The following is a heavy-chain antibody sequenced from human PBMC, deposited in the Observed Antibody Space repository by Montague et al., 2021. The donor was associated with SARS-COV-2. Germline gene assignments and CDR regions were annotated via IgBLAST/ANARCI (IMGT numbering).Heavy chain of an antibody. Sequence: SLRLSCAASGFTFSSYAMHWVRQAPGKELEWVAVISYDGSNKYYADSVKGRFTISRDNSKNTLYLQMSSLRAEDTAVYYCAAEMATISAPLDYWGQGTLVTVSS. V-gene: IGHV3-30*04. CDR3: AAEMATISAPLDY. CDR1: GFTFSSYA. CDR2: ISYDGSNK. D-gene: IGHD5-24*01. J-gene: IGHJ4*02.